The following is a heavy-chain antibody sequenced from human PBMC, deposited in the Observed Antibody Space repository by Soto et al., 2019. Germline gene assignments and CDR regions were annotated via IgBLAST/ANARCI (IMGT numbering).Heavy chain of an antibody. CDR1: GGTFSSYA. J-gene: IGHJ5*02. Sequence: SVKVSCKASGGTFSSYAISWVRQAPGQGLEWMGGIIPIFGTANYAQKFQGRVTITADESTSTAYMELSSLRSEDTAVYYCARGGGALMTYWFDPWGQGTMVTVSS. CDR3: ARGGGALMTYWFDP. V-gene: IGHV1-69*13. CDR2: IIPIFGTA. D-gene: IGHD2-15*01.